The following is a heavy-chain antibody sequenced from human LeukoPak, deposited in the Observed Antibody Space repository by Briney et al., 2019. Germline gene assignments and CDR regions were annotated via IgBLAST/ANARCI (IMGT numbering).Heavy chain of an antibody. Sequence: SETLSLPCTVFGGSISSSSYYWGWIRQPPGKGLEWIGKINYSGNTHYNTSLTIRVSISVETSKNQFSLKLRSVSAADTSVYYCARLGPSRYDYYYMDVWGKGTTVTISS. D-gene: IGHD3-16*01. CDR2: INYSGNT. J-gene: IGHJ6*03. CDR3: ARLGPSRYDYYYMDV. V-gene: IGHV4-39*01. CDR1: GGSISSSSYY.